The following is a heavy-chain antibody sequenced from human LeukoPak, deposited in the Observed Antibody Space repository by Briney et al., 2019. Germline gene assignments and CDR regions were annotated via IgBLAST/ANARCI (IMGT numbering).Heavy chain of an antibody. Sequence: ASVKVSCKASGYTFTGYYMHWVRQAPGQGLEWMGWINPNSGGTNYAQKFQGRVAMTRDTSISTAYMELSRLRSDDTAVYYCARDTGDYYDSSGYYFSTLFDYWGQGTLVTVSS. CDR2: INPNSGGT. J-gene: IGHJ4*02. V-gene: IGHV1-2*02. D-gene: IGHD3-22*01. CDR3: ARDTGDYYDSSGYYFSTLFDY. CDR1: GYTFTGYY.